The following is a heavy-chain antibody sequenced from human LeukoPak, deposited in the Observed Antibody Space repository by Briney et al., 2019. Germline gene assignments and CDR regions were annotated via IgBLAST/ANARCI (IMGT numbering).Heavy chain of an antibody. CDR1: GCSISSSSYY. CDR3: ARPSYDYVWGSYRPGLFDP. CDR2: IYNSRSS. Sequence: PSETLSLTCTVSGCSISSSSYYWGWIRHPPGRGLEWIGSIYNSRSSYYNPSIKSRTTISVNTSTNQFSLKLCSVTAADTAVYYCARPSYDYVWGSYRPGLFDPWGQGTLVTVSS. V-gene: IGHV4-39*01. J-gene: IGHJ5*02. D-gene: IGHD3-16*02.